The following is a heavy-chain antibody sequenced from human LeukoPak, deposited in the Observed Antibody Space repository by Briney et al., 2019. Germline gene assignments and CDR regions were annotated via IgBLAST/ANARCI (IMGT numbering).Heavy chain of an antibody. V-gene: IGHV1-58*01. CDR2: IVVGSGNT. CDR3: AADPGMLTSYFEY. Sequence: ASVKVSCKASGFTFTNSAVQWVRQARGQRLEWIGWIVVGSGNTNYAQKFQERVTITRDMSTSTAYMALSSLRSEDTAVYYCAADPGMLTSYFEYWGQGTLVTVSS. CDR1: GFTFTNSA. D-gene: IGHD3-16*01. J-gene: IGHJ4*02.